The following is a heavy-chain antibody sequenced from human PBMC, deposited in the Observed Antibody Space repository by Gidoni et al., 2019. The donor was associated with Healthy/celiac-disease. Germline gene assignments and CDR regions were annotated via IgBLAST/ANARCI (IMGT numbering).Heavy chain of an antibody. Sequence: EVQLVESGGGLVKPGGSLRLSCAASGFTFRSYSMNWVRQAPGKGLEWVSSISSSSSYIYYADSVKGRFTISRDNAKNSLYLQMNSLRAEDTAVYYCAREPPGGIAAAGKYYFDYWGQGTLVTVSS. CDR2: ISSSSSYI. D-gene: IGHD6-13*01. J-gene: IGHJ4*02. V-gene: IGHV3-21*01. CDR1: GFTFRSYS. CDR3: AREPPGGIAAAGKYYFDY.